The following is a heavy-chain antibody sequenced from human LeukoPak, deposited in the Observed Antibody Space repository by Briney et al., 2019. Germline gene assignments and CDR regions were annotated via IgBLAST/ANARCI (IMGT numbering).Heavy chain of an antibody. Sequence: GASVKVSCKASGGTFSRYAISWVRQAPGQGLEWMGRIIPFGTANYAQKFQGRVTITTDESTSTAYMELSSLKSEDTAVYYCARIGSYSGEDAFDIWGQGTMVTVSS. J-gene: IGHJ3*02. CDR2: IIPFGTA. CDR3: ARIGSYSGEDAFDI. CDR1: GGTFSRYA. V-gene: IGHV1-69*05. D-gene: IGHD1-26*01.